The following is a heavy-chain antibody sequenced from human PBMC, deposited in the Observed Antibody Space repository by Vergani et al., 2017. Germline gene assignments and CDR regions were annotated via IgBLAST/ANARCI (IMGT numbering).Heavy chain of an antibody. CDR1: GFSLTTRGVA. D-gene: IGHD1-7*01. CDR2: VFWDDDK. CDR3: VYRKTECGTTGCFYPFYYYYYMDV. Sequence: QITLKESGPTLVKPTQTLTLTCTFSGFSLTTRGVAVGWIRQPPGKALEWLAIVFWDDDKRYSPSLRNRVTITRDTSRNQVVLTMTNIDPVDTGTYYCVYRKTECGTTGCFYPFYYYYYMDVWGKGTTVTVSS. J-gene: IGHJ6*03. V-gene: IGHV2-5*04.